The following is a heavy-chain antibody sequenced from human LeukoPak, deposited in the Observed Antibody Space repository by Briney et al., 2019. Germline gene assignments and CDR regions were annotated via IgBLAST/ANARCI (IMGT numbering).Heavy chain of an antibody. Sequence: PSETLSLTCTVSGGSITGYYWNWIRQPAGQGLEWLGRVYSSGVVNYNPSLTSRVNMSVDTSKNQFSLKLTSLTAADTAVYYCAREEFLHEIDSSGYFVYWGQGTLVTVSS. D-gene: IGHD3-22*01. CDR3: AREEFLHEIDSSGYFVY. CDR2: VYSSGVV. CDR1: GGSITGYY. V-gene: IGHV4-4*07. J-gene: IGHJ4*02.